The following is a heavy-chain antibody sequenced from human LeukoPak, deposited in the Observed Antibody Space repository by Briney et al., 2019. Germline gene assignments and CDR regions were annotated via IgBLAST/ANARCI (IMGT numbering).Heavy chain of an antibody. J-gene: IGHJ4*02. V-gene: IGHV3-66*01. Sequence: PGGSLRLSCAASGFTVSSNYMTWVRQAPGKGLEWASTIYSGGNTHYGDSVKGRFTISRDNSKNTLYLQMNSLRAEDTAVYYCARDRHKYNYDSGGYPPYWDQGTLVTVSS. CDR1: GFTVSSNY. CDR2: IYSGGNT. D-gene: IGHD3-22*01. CDR3: ARDRHKYNYDSGGYPPY.